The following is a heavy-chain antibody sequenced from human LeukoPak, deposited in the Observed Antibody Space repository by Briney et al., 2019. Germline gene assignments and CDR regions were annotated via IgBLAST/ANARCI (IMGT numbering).Heavy chain of an antibody. D-gene: IGHD3-3*01. J-gene: IGHJ4*02. CDR2: ICGSGGST. CDR3: AKDGGYDFWSGYYMDY. V-gene: IGHV3-23*01. Sequence: PGGSLRLSCAASGFTFSSYAMSWVRQAPGKGLEWVSAICGSGGSTYYADSVKGRFTISRDNSKNTLYLQMNSLRAEDTAVYYCAKDGGYDFWSGYYMDYWGQGTLVTVSS. CDR1: GFTFSSYA.